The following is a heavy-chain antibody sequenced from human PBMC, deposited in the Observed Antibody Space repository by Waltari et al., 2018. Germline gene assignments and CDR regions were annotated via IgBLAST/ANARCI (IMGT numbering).Heavy chain of an antibody. V-gene: IGHV4-59*08. CDR3: ARRWVGATKDAFDI. Sequence: QVQLQESGPGLVKPSETLSLTCTVSGGSISSYYWSWIRQPPGMGLEWIGYIYYSGSTNYNPSLKSRVTMSVDTSKNQFSLKLSSVTAADTAVYYCARRWVGATKDAFDIWGQGTMVTVSS. CDR1: GGSISSYY. CDR2: IYYSGST. J-gene: IGHJ3*02. D-gene: IGHD1-26*01.